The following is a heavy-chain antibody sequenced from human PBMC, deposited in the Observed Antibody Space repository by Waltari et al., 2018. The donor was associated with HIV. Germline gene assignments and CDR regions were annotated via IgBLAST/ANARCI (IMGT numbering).Heavy chain of an antibody. CDR3: ARLPQRGGGSYYYYGMDV. CDR1: GGTFSSYA. J-gene: IGHJ6*02. CDR2: ISPSCGTA. D-gene: IGHD2-15*01. V-gene: IGHV1-69*12. Sequence: QVQLVQSGAEVKKPGSSVKVSCQASGGTFSSYAISWVRQAPGQGLEWMGGISPSCGTANHAQKCQGRVTITADEATGTAYRELSSPRSEDTAVYYCARLPQRGGGSYYYYGMDVWGQGTTVTVSS.